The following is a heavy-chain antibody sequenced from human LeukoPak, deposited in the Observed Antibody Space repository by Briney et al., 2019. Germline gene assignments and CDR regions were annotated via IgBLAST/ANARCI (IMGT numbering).Heavy chain of an antibody. CDR3: ARGSGYYYNWLDS. J-gene: IGHJ5*01. CDR1: GFTFSSYW. D-gene: IGHD3-22*01. V-gene: IGHV3-33*08. CDR2: IGYDGTKK. Sequence: PGGSLRLSCAASGFTFSSYWMSWVRQAPGKGLEWVAVIGYDGTKKYYADSVKGRFTISRDDSKNTLHLQMNSLRAEDTAVYYCARGSGYYYNWLDSWGQGTLVTVSS.